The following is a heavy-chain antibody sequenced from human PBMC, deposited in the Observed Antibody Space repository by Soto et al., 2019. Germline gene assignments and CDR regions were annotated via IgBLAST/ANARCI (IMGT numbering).Heavy chain of an antibody. J-gene: IGHJ6*02. CDR3: ATRDRVTSGSSHFYGTDV. CDR2: IYYSGST. CDR1: GGSISSYY. V-gene: IGHV4-59*01. D-gene: IGHD1-26*01. Sequence: PSETLSLTCTVPGGSISSYYWSWIRQPPGKGLEWIGYIYYSGSTNYNPSLKSRVTISVDTSKNQFSLKLSSVTAADTAVYQCATRDRVTSGSSHFYGTDVWGQGTTVTVSS.